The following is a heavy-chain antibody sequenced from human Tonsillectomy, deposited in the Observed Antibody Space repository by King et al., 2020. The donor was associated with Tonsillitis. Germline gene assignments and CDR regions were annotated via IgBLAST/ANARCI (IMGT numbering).Heavy chain of an antibody. Sequence: VQLVESGGGVVQPGRSLRLSCAASGFTFSSYGMHWVRQAPGKGLEWVAVISYDGSNKYYADSVKGRFTISRDNSKNTLYLQMNSLRAEDTAVYYCAKDFYSLSYDRSGNWPDYWGQGTLVTVSS. CDR3: AKDFYSLSYDRSGNWPDY. V-gene: IGHV3-30*18. J-gene: IGHJ4*02. D-gene: IGHD3-22*01. CDR2: ISYDGSNK. CDR1: GFTFSSYG.